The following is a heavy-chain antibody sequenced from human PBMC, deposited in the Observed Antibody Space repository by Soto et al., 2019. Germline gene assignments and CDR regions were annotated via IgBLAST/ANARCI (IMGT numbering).Heavy chain of an antibody. CDR2: ISDSGDST. D-gene: IGHD3-9*01. CDR3: AKGHYDILTGLDY. V-gene: IGHV3-23*01. Sequence: GGSLILSCAASGFTFRNYVMTWVRQDPGKGLEWVAGISDSGDSTYYADSVKGRFTISRDNSTNTVYLQMNSLRVEDTAIYYCAKGHYDILTGLDYWGQGTLVTVSS. J-gene: IGHJ4*02. CDR1: GFTFRNYV.